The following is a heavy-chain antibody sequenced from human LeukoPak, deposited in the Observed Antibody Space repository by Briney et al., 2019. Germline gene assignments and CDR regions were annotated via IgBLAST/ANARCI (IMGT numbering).Heavy chain of an antibody. CDR3: ARYTMVRGIVVWFDP. J-gene: IGHJ5*02. CDR1: GFTFSSYS. Sequence: PGRSLRLSCAASGFTFSSYSMNWVRQAPGKGLEWVSYISSTSSTIYYADSVKGRFAISRDNAKNSLYLQMNSLRDEDTAVYYCARYTMVRGIVVWFDPWGQGTLVTVSS. D-gene: IGHD3-10*01. V-gene: IGHV3-48*02. CDR2: ISSTSSTI.